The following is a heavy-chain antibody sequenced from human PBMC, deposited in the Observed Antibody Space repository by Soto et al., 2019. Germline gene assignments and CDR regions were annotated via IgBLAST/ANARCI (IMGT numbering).Heavy chain of an antibody. Sequence: ASVKGSCKAAGYTFTSCTMHWVRQDTGQRLEWMGWINAANGDTVYSQKFQGRVTITRDTSASTAYMELSSLRSEDTAVYYCARDGGYDILTGYLGYWGQGTLVTGSS. V-gene: IGHV1-3*01. CDR2: INAANGDT. CDR1: GYTFTSCT. J-gene: IGHJ4*02. CDR3: ARDGGYDILTGYLGY. D-gene: IGHD3-9*01.